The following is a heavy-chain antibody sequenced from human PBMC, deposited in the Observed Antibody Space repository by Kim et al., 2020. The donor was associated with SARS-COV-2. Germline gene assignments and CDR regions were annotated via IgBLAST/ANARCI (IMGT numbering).Heavy chain of an antibody. CDR3: ARVPSGSYRGYFDY. V-gene: IGHV3-33*01. CDR2: IWYDGSNK. CDR1: GFTFSSYG. D-gene: IGHD1-26*01. Sequence: GGSLRLSCAASGFTFSSYGMHWVRQAPGKGLEWVAVIWYDGSNKYYADSVKGRFTISRDNSKNTLYLQMNSLRAEDTAVYYCARVPSGSYRGYFDYWGQGILVTVSS. J-gene: IGHJ4*02.